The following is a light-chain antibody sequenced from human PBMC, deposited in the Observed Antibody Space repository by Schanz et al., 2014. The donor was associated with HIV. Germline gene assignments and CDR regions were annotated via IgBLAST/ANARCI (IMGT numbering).Light chain of an antibody. CDR2: KGL. J-gene: IGLJ3*02. Sequence: NFMLTQPHSVSESPGKTVTISCTRSNGAIAGNYVQWFHQRPGSAPPTLIYKGLQRPSGVSSRFSGSVDSSSNSASLTISGLQTEDEGDYYCQSSDDDDPGLFGGGPKLTVL. CDR3: QSSDDDDPGL. V-gene: IGLV6-57*03. CDR1: NGAIAGNY.